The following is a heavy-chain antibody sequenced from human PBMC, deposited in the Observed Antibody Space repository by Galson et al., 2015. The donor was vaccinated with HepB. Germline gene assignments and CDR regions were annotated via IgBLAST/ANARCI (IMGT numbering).Heavy chain of an antibody. Sequence: SVKVSCKASGYTFTSYAMHWVRQAPGQRLEWIGWINAGNGNTKYSRKFQGRVTITRDTSASTAYMELSSLRSEDTAVYYCARVMDIVVVPAGLLIDYWGQGTLVTVSS. D-gene: IGHD2-2*03. J-gene: IGHJ4*02. CDR3: ARVMDIVVVPAGLLIDY. CDR2: INAGNGNT. CDR1: GYTFTSYA. V-gene: IGHV1-3*01.